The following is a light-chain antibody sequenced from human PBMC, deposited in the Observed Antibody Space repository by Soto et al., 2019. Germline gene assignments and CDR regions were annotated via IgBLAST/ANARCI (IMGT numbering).Light chain of an antibody. CDR2: DTS. Sequence: QAVVTQEPSLTVSPGGTVTLTCGSSTGTVTSGHYPHWFQQKPGQAPRALIYDTSNKHSWTPARFSGSLIGGKAALTLSGAQPEDEAEYYCLLSYSGARLYVFGTGTKVTVL. CDR3: LLSYSGARLYV. J-gene: IGLJ1*01. CDR1: TGTVTSGHY. V-gene: IGLV7-46*01.